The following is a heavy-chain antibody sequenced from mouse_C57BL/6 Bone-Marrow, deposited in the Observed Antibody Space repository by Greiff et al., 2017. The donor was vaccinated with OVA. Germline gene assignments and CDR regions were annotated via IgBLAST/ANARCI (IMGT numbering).Heavy chain of an antibody. V-gene: IGHV1-58*01. CDR3: ARGPTCYGSSSFAY. Sequence: EVQGVESGAELVRPGSSVKMSCKTSGYTFTSYGINWVKQRPGQGLEWIGYIYIGNGYTEYNEKFKGKATLTSDTSSGTAYMQLSSLTYEDSAIYFCARGPTCYGSSSFAYWGQGTLVTVSA. CDR1: GYTFTSYG. J-gene: IGHJ3*01. CDR2: IYIGNGYT. D-gene: IGHD1-1*01.